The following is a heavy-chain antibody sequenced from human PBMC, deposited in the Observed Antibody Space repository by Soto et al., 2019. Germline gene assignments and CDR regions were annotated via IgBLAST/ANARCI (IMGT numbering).Heavy chain of an antibody. CDR3: ARGGVRGVYYGMDV. CDR2: IWYDGNNK. Sequence: QVQLVESGGGVVQPGRSLRLSCAASGFTFSSYGMYWVRQAPGKGLEWVAVIWYDGNNKYYADSVKGRFTISRDNSKNTLYLQMNSLRAEDTAVYYCARGGVRGVYYGMDVWGQGTTVTVSS. V-gene: IGHV3-33*01. CDR1: GFTFSSYG. D-gene: IGHD3-10*01. J-gene: IGHJ6*02.